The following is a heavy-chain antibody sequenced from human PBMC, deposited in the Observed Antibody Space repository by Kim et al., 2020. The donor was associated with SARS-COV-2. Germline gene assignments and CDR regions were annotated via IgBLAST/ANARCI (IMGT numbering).Heavy chain of an antibody. Sequence: YNPTLKRRVTMSIDTSKNHFSLKLTSVTAADTAVYYCAREYQLLYSAFDYWGQGTLVTVSS. CDR3: AREYQLLYSAFDY. D-gene: IGHD2-2*02. J-gene: IGHJ4*02. V-gene: IGHV4-4*07.